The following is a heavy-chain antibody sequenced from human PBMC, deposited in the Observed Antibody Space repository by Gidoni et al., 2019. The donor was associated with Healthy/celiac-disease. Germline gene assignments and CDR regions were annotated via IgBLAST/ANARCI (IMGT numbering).Heavy chain of an antibody. CDR1: GFTFSSYG. D-gene: IGHD6-13*01. CDR2: IWYDGSNK. CDR3: ARASKGGSSWYFDL. J-gene: IGHJ2*01. Sequence: QVQLVESGGGVVQPGRSLRLSCAASGFTFSSYGMHWVRQAPGKGLEWVAVIWYDGSNKYYADSVKGRFTISRDNSKNTLYLQMNSLRAEDTAVYYCARASKGGSSWYFDLWGRGTLVTVSS. V-gene: IGHV3-33*01.